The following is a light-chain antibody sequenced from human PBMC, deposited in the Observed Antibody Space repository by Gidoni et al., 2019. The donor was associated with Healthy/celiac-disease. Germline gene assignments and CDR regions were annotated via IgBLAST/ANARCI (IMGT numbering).Light chain of an antibody. CDR1: SSDVGGYNY. CDR2: EFS. V-gene: IGLV2-14*01. Sequence: QSALTQPASASGSPGQSITISCTGTSSDVGGYNYVSWYQQHQGKAPKLMIYEFSNRHSGVSNRFSGSKSGNTASLTISGLQAEDEADYYCSSYTSSSTLVFGGGTKLTVL. CDR3: SSYTSSSTLV. J-gene: IGLJ3*02.